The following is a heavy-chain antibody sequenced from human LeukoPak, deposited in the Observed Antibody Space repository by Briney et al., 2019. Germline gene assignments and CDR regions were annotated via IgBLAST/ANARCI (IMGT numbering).Heavy chain of an antibody. CDR3: ARESPAPFYCSSTSCSSTGFDP. CDR1: GGSISSYY. J-gene: IGHJ5*02. CDR2: IYYSGST. Sequence: SETLSLTCTVSGGSISSYYWSWIRQPPGKGLEWIGYIYYSGSTNYNPSLKSRVTISVDTSKNPFSLKLSSVTAADTAVYYCARESPAPFYCSSTSCSSTGFDPWGQGTLVTVSS. V-gene: IGHV4-59*01. D-gene: IGHD2-2*01.